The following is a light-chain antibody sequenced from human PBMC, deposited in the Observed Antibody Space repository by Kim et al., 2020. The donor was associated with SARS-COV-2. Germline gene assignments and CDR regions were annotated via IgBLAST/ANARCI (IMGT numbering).Light chain of an antibody. CDR2: GAS. Sequence: SLSPGERATLSCRASQSVSSYLAWYQQKPGQAPRLLIDGASDRATGIPARFSGSGSGTDFTLTISSLEPEDFAIYYCQQRSNWPLTFGGGTKMEI. CDR1: QSVSSY. CDR3: QQRSNWPLT. J-gene: IGKJ4*01. V-gene: IGKV3-11*01.